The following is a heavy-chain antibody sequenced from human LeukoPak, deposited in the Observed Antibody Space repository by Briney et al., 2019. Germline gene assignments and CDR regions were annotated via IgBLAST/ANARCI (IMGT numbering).Heavy chain of an antibody. CDR1: GFTFSSYA. CDR2: ISGSGGST. V-gene: IGHV3-23*01. D-gene: IGHD4-17*01. Sequence: GGSLRLSCAASGFTFSSYAMSWVRQAPGKGLEWVSAISGSGGSTYYADSVKGRFTISRDNSKNTLYLQMNSLRAEDTAVYYCAKDFDYGDYELSSPIDYWGQGTLVTVSS. CDR3: AKDFDYGDYELSSPIDY. J-gene: IGHJ4*02.